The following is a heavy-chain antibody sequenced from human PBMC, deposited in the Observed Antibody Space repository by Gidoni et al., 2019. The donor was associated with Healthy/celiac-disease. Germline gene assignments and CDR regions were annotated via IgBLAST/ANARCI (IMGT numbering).Heavy chain of an antibody. V-gene: IGHV3-23*01. J-gene: IGHJ4*02. D-gene: IGHD6-19*01. CDR3: AKQQWLVRGYFDY. CDR2: ISGSGGST. Sequence: EVQLLESGGGLVQPGGSLRLSCSASGFTFSSYAMSWVRQAPGKGLEWVSAISGSGGSTYYADSVKGRFTISRDNSKNTLYLQMNSLRAEDTAVYYCAKQQWLVRGYFDYWGQGTLVTVSS. CDR1: GFTFSSYA.